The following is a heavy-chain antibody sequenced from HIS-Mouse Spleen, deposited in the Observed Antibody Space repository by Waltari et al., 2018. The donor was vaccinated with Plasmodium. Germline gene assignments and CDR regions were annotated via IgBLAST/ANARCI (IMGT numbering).Heavy chain of an antibody. D-gene: IGHD6-13*01. CDR3: ASSWYWYFDL. CDR1: GFPFSSHW. V-gene: IGHV3-7*01. CDR2: IKQDGSEK. Sequence: EVQLVEYGGGLVQPGGSLRLSCTAPGFPFSSHWMSWVRQTPGEGLEWVANIKQDGSEKYYVDSVKGRFTISRDNAKNSLYLQMNSLRAEDTAVYYCASSWYWYFDLWGRGTLVTVSS. J-gene: IGHJ2*01.